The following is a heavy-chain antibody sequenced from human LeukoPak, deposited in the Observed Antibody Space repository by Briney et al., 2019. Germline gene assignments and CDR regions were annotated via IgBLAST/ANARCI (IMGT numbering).Heavy chain of an antibody. CDR3: AIDQPVAGVSNFDS. V-gene: IGHV7-4-1*02. CDR1: GYTFTRYA. CDR2: INPNTGNP. J-gene: IGHJ4*02. D-gene: IGHD6-19*01. Sequence: ASVKVSCKASGYTFTRYAMNWLRQAPGQGLEWMGWINPNTGNPTYTQAFTGRFVFSLDTSVSTAYLQISSLNTEDTAVYYCAIDQPVAGVSNFDSWGQGTLVTVSS.